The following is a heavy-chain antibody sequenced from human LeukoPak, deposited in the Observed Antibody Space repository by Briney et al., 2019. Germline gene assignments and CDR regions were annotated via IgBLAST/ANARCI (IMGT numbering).Heavy chain of an antibody. CDR3: ARGKSRGSHIDY. D-gene: IGHD1-26*01. CDR2: IYDSEST. V-gene: IGHV4-38-2*02. Sequence: SETLSLTCTVSGYSISSDYYWGWIRQPPGKGLEWIGSIYDSESTYYNPSLKTRVTISVDTSKNQFSLKLRSVTAADTALYYCARGKSRGSHIDYWGQGTLVTVSS. J-gene: IGHJ4*02. CDR1: GYSISSDYY.